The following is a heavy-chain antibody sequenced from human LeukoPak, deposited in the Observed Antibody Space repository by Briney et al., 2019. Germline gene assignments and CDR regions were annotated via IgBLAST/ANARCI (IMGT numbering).Heavy chain of an antibody. J-gene: IGHJ4*01. CDR2: ISGSGGST. D-gene: IGHD2/OR15-2a*01. CDR1: GCTFSSYA. Sequence: GGSLRLSCAASGCTFSSYAMNWVRQAPGKGLEWVSVISGSGGSTYYADSVKGRFTISRDNSKNTLYLQMNSLRAEDTAVYYCAKEAIVIYSCDYWGQGTLVTVSA. CDR3: AKEAIVIYSCDY. V-gene: IGHV3-23*01.